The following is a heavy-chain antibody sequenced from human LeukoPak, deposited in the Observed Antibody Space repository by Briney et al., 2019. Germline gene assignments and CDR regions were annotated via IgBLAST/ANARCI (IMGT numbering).Heavy chain of an antibody. CDR3: ARGSAIVVVPGWGAFDI. J-gene: IGHJ3*02. Sequence: GASVKVSCKASGYTFTSYAMHWVRQAPGQRLEWMGWSNAGNGNTKYSQEFQGRVTMTTDTSTSTAYLELRSLRSDDTAVYYCARGSAIVVVPGWGAFDIWGQGTMVTVSS. CDR1: GYTFTSYA. CDR2: SNAGNGNT. D-gene: IGHD2-2*01. V-gene: IGHV1-3*02.